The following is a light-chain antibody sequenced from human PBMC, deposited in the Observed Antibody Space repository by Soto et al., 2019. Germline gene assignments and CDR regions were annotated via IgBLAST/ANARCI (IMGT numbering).Light chain of an antibody. CDR1: QSVSSSY. CDR3: QQYGSSPLT. CDR2: DAS. J-gene: IGKJ4*01. Sequence: EIVLTQSPATLSLSPGERATLSCGASQSVSSSYLAWYQQIPGLAPRLLIYDASSRATGIPDRFSGSGSGTDFTLTISRREPEDFVVYYCQQYGSSPLTFGGGTKGEIK. V-gene: IGKV3D-20*01.